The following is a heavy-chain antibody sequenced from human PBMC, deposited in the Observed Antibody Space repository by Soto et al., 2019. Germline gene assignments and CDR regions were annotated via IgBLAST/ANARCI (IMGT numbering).Heavy chain of an antibody. CDR2: IYYSGST. CDR3: ARVADCSGGRCYVSVDY. J-gene: IGHJ4*02. V-gene: IGHV4-30-4*01. D-gene: IGHD2-15*01. Sequence: QVQLQESGPGLVKPSQTLSLTCTVSGGSISSGDYYWSWIRQPPGKGLEWIGYIYYSGSTYYNPSLKSRVTTSVDTSKNQFSLKLSSVTAADTAVYYCARVADCSGGRCYVSVDYWGQGTLVTVSS. CDR1: GGSISSGDYY.